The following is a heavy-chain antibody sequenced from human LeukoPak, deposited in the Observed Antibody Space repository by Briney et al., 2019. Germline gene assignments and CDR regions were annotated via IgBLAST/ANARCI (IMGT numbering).Heavy chain of an antibody. V-gene: IGHV3-30*02. CDR1: GFTFSSYG. CDR2: IRYDGSNK. Sequence: GGSLRLSCAASGFTFSSYGMHWVRQAPGKGLEWVAFIRYDGSNKYYADSVKGRFTISRDNSKNTLYLQMNSLRAEDTAVYYCAKKVSPYYYYYYYMDVWGKGTTVTISS. CDR3: AKKVSPYYYYYYYMDV. J-gene: IGHJ6*03.